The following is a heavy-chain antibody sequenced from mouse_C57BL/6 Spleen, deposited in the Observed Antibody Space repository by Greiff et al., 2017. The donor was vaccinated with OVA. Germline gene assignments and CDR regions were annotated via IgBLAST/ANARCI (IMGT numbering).Heavy chain of an antibody. V-gene: IGHV1-55*01. Sequence: QVQLQQPGAELVKPGASVKMSCKASGYTFTSYWITWVKQRPGQGLEWIGDIYPGSGSTNYNEKFKSKATLTVDTSSSTAYMQLSSLTSEDSAVYYGARGDYGSSYGYFDVWGTGTTVTVSS. J-gene: IGHJ1*03. CDR2: IYPGSGST. D-gene: IGHD1-1*01. CDR3: ARGDYGSSYGYFDV. CDR1: GYTFTSYW.